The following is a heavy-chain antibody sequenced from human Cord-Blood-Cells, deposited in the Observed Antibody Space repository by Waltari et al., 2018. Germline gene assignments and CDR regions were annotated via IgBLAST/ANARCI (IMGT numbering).Heavy chain of an antibody. CDR3: ARGYSGSYYYYYYGMDV. CDR1: GGSFSGYS. CDR2: INHSGST. J-gene: IGHJ6*02. Sequence: QVQLQQWGAGLLKPSETLSLTCAVYGGSFSGYSWSWIRQPPGKGLEWMGEINHSGSTNYNPSLKSRVTIAVDTSKNQFSLKLSSVTAADTAVYYCARGYSGSYYYYYYGMDVWGQGTTVTVSS. D-gene: IGHD1-26*01. V-gene: IGHV4-34*01.